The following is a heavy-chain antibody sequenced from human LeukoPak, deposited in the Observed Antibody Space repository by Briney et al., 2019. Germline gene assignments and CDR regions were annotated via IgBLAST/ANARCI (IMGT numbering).Heavy chain of an antibody. J-gene: IGHJ4*02. Sequence: PSETLSLTCTVSGGSVSSGSYYWSWIRQPPGKGLEWIGYIHYSGSTTYSPSLKSRVTISVDTSKNQFSLKLSSVTAADTAVYYCARVPYSNYFDFWGQGTLVTVSS. V-gene: IGHV4-61*01. D-gene: IGHD4-11*01. CDR3: ARVPYSNYFDF. CDR1: GGSVSSGSYY. CDR2: IHYSGST.